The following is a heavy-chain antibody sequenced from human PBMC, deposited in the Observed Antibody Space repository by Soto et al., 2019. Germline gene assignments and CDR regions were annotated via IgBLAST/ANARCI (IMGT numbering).Heavy chain of an antibody. CDR2: ISYDGSNK. CDR1: GFTFISYG. J-gene: IGHJ4*02. V-gene: IGHV3-30*03. Sequence: QVQLVESGGGVVQPGRSLRLSCAASGFTFISYGMHWVRQAPGKGLEWVAVISYDGSNKYYADSVKGRFTISRDNSKNTLYLQMNSLRAEDTAVYYCAIRYYYGSGSPTLDYWGQGTLVTVSS. CDR3: AIRYYYGSGSPTLDY. D-gene: IGHD3-10*01.